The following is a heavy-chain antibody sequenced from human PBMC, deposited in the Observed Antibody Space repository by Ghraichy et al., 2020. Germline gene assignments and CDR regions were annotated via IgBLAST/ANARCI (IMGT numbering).Heavy chain of an antibody. CDR2: IKQDGSEK. Sequence: GESLNISCAASGFTFSSYWMSWVRQAPGKGLEWVANIKQDGSEKYYVDSVKGRFTISRDNAKNSLYLQMNSLRAEDTAVYYCARHTYYDFWSGYYSPQKYYWYFDLWGRGTLVTVSS. CDR3: ARHTYYDFWSGYYSPQKYYWYFDL. CDR1: GFTFSSYW. V-gene: IGHV3-7*01. J-gene: IGHJ2*01. D-gene: IGHD3-3*01.